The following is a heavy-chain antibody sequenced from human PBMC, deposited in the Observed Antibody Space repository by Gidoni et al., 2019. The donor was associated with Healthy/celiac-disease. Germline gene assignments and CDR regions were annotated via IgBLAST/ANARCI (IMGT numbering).Heavy chain of an antibody. CDR2: IYPGDSDT. V-gene: IGHV5-51*01. Sequence: SVYSFTSYWIGWLRQMPGQGLEWMGIIYPGDSDTRYSTSFQGQVTISADKSISTAYLQWSSLKAADTAMYYCARLRPPWCGELLRNWFDPWGQGTLVTVSS. D-gene: IGHD3-10*01. J-gene: IGHJ5*01. CDR3: ARLRPPWCGELLRNWFDP. CDR1: VYSFTSYW.